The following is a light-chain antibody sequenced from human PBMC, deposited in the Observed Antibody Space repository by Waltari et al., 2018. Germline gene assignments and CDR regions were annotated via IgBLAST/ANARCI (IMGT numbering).Light chain of an antibody. J-gene: IGKJ4*01. CDR1: QSVLYSSDNKNY. CDR2: WAS. Sequence: DIVMTQSPDSLAVSLGERANINCKSSQSVLYSSDNKNYLAWYQQKPAQPPKLLIYWASTRESGVPDRFSGSGSGTDFTLTISSLQAEDVAVYYCQQYYSTPLTFGGGTKVEIK. CDR3: QQYYSTPLT. V-gene: IGKV4-1*01.